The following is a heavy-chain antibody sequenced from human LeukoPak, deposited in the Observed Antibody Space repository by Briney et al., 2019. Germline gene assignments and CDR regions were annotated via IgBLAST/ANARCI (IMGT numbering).Heavy chain of an antibody. D-gene: IGHD2-21*02. CDR3: ARERQDTVIHSGAFDI. CDR2: IASDGSHT. CDR1: GFTFSNYF. V-gene: IGHV3-30-3*01. Sequence: GGSLRLSCAASGFTFSNYFMHWVRQAPGKGLEWVADIASDGSHTFYVESVKGRFTISRDNSKNTVYLQMNSLGPEDTAVYFCARERQDTVIHSGAFDIWGQGTMVTVSS. J-gene: IGHJ3*02.